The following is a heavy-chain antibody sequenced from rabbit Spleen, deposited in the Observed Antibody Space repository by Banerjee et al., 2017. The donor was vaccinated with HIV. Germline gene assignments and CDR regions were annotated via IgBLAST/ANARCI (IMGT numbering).Heavy chain of an antibody. CDR1: GFSFSTDYY. V-gene: IGHV1S45*01. J-gene: IGHJ4*01. CDR2: IYGGVVGST. D-gene: IGHD2-1*01. Sequence: QQQLEESGGGLVKPGGTLTLTCSASGFSFSTDYYLCWVRQAPGKGLESIACIYGGVVGSTYYATWAKGRFTISKTSSTTVTLQMTSLTAADTATYFCARGSAAMTLVITGYYLNLWGQGTLVTVS. CDR3: ARGSAAMTLVITGYYLNL.